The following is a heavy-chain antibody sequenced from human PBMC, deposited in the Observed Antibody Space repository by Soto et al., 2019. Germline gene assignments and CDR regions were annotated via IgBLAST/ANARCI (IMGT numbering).Heavy chain of an antibody. CDR2: INAGNGNT. Sequence: QVQLVQSGAEVKKPGASVKVSCKASGYTFTSYAMHWVRQAPGQRLEWMGWINAGNGNTKYSQKFQGRVTITRDTSASTAYMELSSLRSEDTAVCYCARDRGYGSGSYIDYWGQGTLVTVSS. D-gene: IGHD3-10*01. J-gene: IGHJ4*02. CDR3: ARDRGYGSGSYIDY. CDR1: GYTFTSYA. V-gene: IGHV1-3*01.